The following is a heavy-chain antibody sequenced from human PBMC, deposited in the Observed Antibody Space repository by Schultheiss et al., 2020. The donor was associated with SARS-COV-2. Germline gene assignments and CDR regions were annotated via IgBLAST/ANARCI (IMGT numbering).Heavy chain of an antibody. CDR2: INHSGRT. V-gene: IGHV4-34*01. D-gene: IGHD6-19*01. J-gene: IGHJ4*02. CDR3: ARDGWLPYFDY. CDR1: GGSFSGYY. Sequence: GSLRLSCAVYGGSFSGYYWSWIRQPPGKGLEWIGEINHSGRTNYNPSLKSRVTISVDTSKNQFSLKLSSVTAADTAVYYCARDGWLPYFDYWGQGTLVTVSS.